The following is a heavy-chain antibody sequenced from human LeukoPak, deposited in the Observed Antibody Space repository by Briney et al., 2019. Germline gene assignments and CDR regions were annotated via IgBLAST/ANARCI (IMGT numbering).Heavy chain of an antibody. V-gene: IGHV4-4*07. CDR3: ARESIAAAGYSSGLYYYYYYMDV. Sequence: SETLSLTCTVSGGSISSYYWSWIRQPAGKGLEWIGRIYTSGSTNYNPSLKSRVTMSVDTSKNQFSLKLSSVTAADTAVYYCARESIAAAGYSSGLYYYYYYMDVWGKGTTVTISS. CDR1: GGSISSYY. D-gene: IGHD6-13*01. J-gene: IGHJ6*03. CDR2: IYTSGST.